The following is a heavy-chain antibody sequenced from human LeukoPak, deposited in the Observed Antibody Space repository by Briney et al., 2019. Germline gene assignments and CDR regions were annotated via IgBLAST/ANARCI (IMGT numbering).Heavy chain of an antibody. V-gene: IGHV4-59*08. CDR2: IYYSGST. J-gene: IGHJ5*02. CDR3: ASLGSTWYENWFAP. D-gene: IGHD6-13*01. CDR1: GGSISSYY. Sequence: SETLSLTCTVSGGSISSYYWSWIRQPPGKGLEWIGYIYYSGSTNYNPSLKSRVTISVDTSKNQFSLKLSSVTAADTPVYYCASLGSTWYENWFAPWAREPWSPSP.